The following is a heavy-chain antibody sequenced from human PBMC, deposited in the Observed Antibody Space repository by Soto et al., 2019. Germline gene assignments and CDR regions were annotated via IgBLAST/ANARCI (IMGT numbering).Heavy chain of an antibody. J-gene: IGHJ3*02. CDR3: ARGSDRYFDWLSTPDAFDI. D-gene: IGHD3-9*01. CDR2: INHSGSA. Sequence: PSETLSLTCDVYGGSFSGYIWTWIRQPPGKGLQWIGQINHSGSANYNPSLKSRVTISVHTSNSQFSLELSSVTAADTAVYYCARGSDRYFDWLSTPDAFDIWGQGTMVT. V-gene: IGHV4-34*01. CDR1: GGSFSGYI.